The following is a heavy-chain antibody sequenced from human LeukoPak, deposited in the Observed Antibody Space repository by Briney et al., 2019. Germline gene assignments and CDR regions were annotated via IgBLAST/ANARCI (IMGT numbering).Heavy chain of an antibody. CDR2: INHSGST. V-gene: IGHV4-34*01. CDR1: GESFSGHY. D-gene: IGHD3-10*01. CDR3: ARPRYGSGSLDS. Sequence: SETLSLTCADYGESFSGHYWTWIRQPPGRGLDWIGEINHSGSTTSNPSLNNRVTISVDTSKNQFSLKLTSVTAADTAVYYCARPRYGSGSLDSWGQGTLVTVSS. J-gene: IGHJ4*02.